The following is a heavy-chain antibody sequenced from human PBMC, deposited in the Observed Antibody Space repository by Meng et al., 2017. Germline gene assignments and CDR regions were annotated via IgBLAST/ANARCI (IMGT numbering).Heavy chain of an antibody. CDR3: TTGLPPFDY. D-gene: IGHD5-18*01. CDR2: IKSKTDGGTT. Sequence: GESLKISCAASGFTFSNAWMSWVRQAPGKGLEWVGRIKSKTDGGTTDYAAPVKGRFTISRDDSKNTLYLLMNSLKTEDTAVYYCTTGLPPFDYWGQGTLVTVSS. CDR1: GFTFSNAW. J-gene: IGHJ4*02. V-gene: IGHV3-15*01.